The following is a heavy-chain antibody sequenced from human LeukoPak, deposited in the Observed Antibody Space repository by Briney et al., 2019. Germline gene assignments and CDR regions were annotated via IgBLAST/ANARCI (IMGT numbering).Heavy chain of an antibody. CDR3: ARDPTAIWFGESKPMYYFDY. V-gene: IGHV4-59*01. J-gene: IGHJ4*02. CDR2: IYYNGNT. D-gene: IGHD3-10*01. Sequence: PSETLSLTCSVSDGSINSYYWNWIRRPPGKGLEWIGYIYYNGNTNYSPSLKSRVTMSVDTSKNQFSLKLSSVTAADTAVYYCARDPTAIWFGESKPMYYFDYWGQGTLVTVSS. CDR1: DGSINSYY.